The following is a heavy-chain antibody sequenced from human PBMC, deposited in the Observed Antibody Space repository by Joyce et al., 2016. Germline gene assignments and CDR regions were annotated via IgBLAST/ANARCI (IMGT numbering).Heavy chain of an antibody. CDR3: ARHGALPYGAPNDY. CDR1: GFTFSGSA. J-gene: IGHJ4*02. V-gene: IGHV3-73*02. D-gene: IGHD4-17*01. Sequence: EVQLVESGGALVQTGGFLKLSCSASGFTFSGSALHGVRLASGKGLEWIGRIRTKANNVSTTYTAALEGRFTISRDDSKNTAYLQINNLKSEDTAVYYCARHGALPYGAPNDYWGPGTLVTVSS. CDR2: IRTKANNVST.